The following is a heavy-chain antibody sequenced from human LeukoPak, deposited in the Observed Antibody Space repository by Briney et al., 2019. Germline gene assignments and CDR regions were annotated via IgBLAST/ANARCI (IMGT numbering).Heavy chain of an antibody. V-gene: IGHV3-21*01. CDR1: GFTFTTFW. CDR3: ARDFPMVRGVPTDY. Sequence: GGSLRLSCATSGFTFTTFWMHWVRQAPGKGLEWVSSISSSSSYIYYADSVKGRFTISRDNAKNSLYLQMNSLRAEDTAVYYCARDFPMVRGVPTDYWGQGTLVTVSS. CDR2: ISSSSSYI. J-gene: IGHJ4*02. D-gene: IGHD3-10*01.